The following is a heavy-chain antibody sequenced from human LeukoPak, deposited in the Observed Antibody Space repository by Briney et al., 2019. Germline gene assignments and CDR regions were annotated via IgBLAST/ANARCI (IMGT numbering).Heavy chain of an antibody. J-gene: IGHJ4*02. D-gene: IGHD6-6*01. V-gene: IGHV1-8*03. CDR2: MNPNSGNT. CDR3: ARVPTQIRPGPKRYYFDY. CDR1: GYTFTSYD. Sequence: VASVKVSCKASGYTFTSYDINWVRQATGQGLEWMGWMNPNSGNTGYAQKFQGRVTITRNTSISTAYMELSSLRSEDTAVYYCARVPTQIRPGPKRYYFDYWGQGTLVTVSS.